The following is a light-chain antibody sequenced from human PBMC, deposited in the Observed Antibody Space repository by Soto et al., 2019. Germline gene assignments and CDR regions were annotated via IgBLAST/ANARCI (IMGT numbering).Light chain of an antibody. CDR1: SSDVGGYNY. CDR2: EVS. Sequence: QSVLTQPASLSGSPGQSITISCTGTSSDVGGYNYVSWYQQHPGKAPKLMIYEVSNRPSGVSNRFSGSKSGNTASLTISGLQDEDEADYYCSSYTSSSTLIVFGTGTKVTVL. V-gene: IGLV2-14*01. CDR3: SSYTSSSTLIV. J-gene: IGLJ1*01.